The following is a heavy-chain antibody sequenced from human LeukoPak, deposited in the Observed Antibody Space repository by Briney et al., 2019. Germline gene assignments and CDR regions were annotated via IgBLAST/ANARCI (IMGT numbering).Heavy chain of an antibody. CDR1: GGSISSYY. J-gene: IGHJ3*02. D-gene: IGHD3-10*02. CDR2: IYYSGST. Sequence: KPSETLSLTCTVSGGSISSYYWNWIRQPPGKGLEWIGYIYYSGSTNYNPSLKSRVTISVDTSKNQFSLKLSSVTAADTAVYYCARDLSFVRGVPLAFDIWGQGTMVTVSS. V-gene: IGHV4-59*01. CDR3: ARDLSFVRGVPLAFDI.